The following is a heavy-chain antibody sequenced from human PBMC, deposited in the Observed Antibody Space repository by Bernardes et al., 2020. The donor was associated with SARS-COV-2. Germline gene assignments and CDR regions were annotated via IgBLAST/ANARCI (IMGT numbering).Heavy chain of an antibody. CDR1: GYPFTGYY. CDR3: ALPPTNYDRYAMDV. V-gene: IGHV1-2*02. D-gene: IGHD3-22*01. J-gene: IGHJ6*02. Sequence: ASVKVSCKASGYPFTGYYIHWVRQAPVQGLEWMGWINPNSGGTTYAKKFQGRVTMTRDTSINTAYMELSRLRSDDTAMFYCALPPTNYDRYAMDVWGQGTTVTVSS. CDR2: INPNSGGT.